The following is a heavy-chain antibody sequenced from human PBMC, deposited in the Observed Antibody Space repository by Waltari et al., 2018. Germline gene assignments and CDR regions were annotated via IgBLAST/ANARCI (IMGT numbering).Heavy chain of an antibody. Sequence: LQLQESGPGLVKPSETLSLTCTVSGYSISRSSYYWGWIRQPPGKGPEWIASIYYSGSTYYNPSLKSRVTISVDTSKNQFSLKLSSVTAADTAVYYCARTVAGFIGSWYFDLWGRGTLVTVSS. CDR1: GYSISRSSYY. D-gene: IGHD6-19*01. J-gene: IGHJ2*01. CDR2: IYYSGST. CDR3: ARTVAGFIGSWYFDL. V-gene: IGHV4-39*01.